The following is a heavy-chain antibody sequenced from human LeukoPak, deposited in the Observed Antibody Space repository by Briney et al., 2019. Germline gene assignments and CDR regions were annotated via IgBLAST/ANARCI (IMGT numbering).Heavy chain of an antibody. CDR2: ISGFNGDT. CDR3: AREGFVRDTALDY. Sequence: ASVKISCKASGYTFTNYGLSWVRQAPGQGLEWMGWISGFNGDTNYAQNFQGRVTMTTGTSTNTAYMELRSLTSDDTAIYFCAREGFVRDTALDYWGQGTLVTVSA. J-gene: IGHJ4*02. CDR1: GYTFTNYG. D-gene: IGHD5-18*01. V-gene: IGHV1-18*01.